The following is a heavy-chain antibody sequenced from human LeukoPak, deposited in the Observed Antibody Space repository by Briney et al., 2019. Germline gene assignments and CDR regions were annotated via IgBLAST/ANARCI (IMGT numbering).Heavy chain of an antibody. J-gene: IGHJ4*02. V-gene: IGHV1-18*04. CDR2: ISAYNGNT. Sequence: ASVTVSCKASGYTLTSYGISWVRQAPGQGLEWMGWISAYNGNTNYAQKLQGRVTMTTDTSTTTAYMELRSLRSDDTAVYYCARGEKTVLRYFDYSYWGQGTLVTVSS. CDR3: ARGEKTVLRYFDYSY. CDR1: GYTLTSYG. D-gene: IGHD3-9*01.